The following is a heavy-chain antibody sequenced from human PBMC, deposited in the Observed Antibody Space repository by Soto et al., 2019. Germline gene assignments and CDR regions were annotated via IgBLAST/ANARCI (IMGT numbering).Heavy chain of an antibody. Sequence: QLQLQESGPGLVKPSETLSLTCTVSGGSVSSGSYYWGWIRQPPGKGLEWIGSIYYSGNTYYNPSLKRRFTISVDTSKNQFSLKVSSVTAADTAVYYCARHVGGYYYYMDVWGKGTTVTVSS. D-gene: IGHD2-15*01. J-gene: IGHJ6*03. CDR1: GGSVSSGSYY. CDR2: IYYSGNT. CDR3: ARHVGGYYYYMDV. V-gene: IGHV4-39*01.